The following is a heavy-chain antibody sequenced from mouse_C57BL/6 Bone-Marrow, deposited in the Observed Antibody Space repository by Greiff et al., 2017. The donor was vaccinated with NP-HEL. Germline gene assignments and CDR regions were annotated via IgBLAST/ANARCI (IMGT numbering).Heavy chain of an antibody. V-gene: IGHV1-78*01. Sequence: QVQLQQSDAELVKPGASVKISCKASGYTFTDHTIHWMQQRPEQGLEWIGYIYPRDGSTKYNEKFKGKATLTADKSSSTAYMQLNSLTSEDSAVYFCARWGYYGSSYYAMDYWGQGTSVTVSS. J-gene: IGHJ4*01. D-gene: IGHD1-1*01. CDR3: ARWGYYGSSYYAMDY. CDR1: GYTFTDHT. CDR2: IYPRDGST.